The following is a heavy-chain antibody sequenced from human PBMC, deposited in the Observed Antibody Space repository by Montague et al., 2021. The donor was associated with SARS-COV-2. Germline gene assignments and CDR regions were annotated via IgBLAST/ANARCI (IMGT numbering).Heavy chain of an antibody. D-gene: IGHD2-2*01. V-gene: IGHV4-31*03. CDR1: GGSISSGGYY. J-gene: IGHJ3*01. CDR2: IYYSGST. CDR3: AKEREVVRAARTLVAFDL. Sequence: TLSLTCTVSGGSISSGGYYWSWIRQHPGKGLEWIGYIYYSGSTYYNPSPKSRVSISVDTSKNQSTLKLTSVTAADTAMYYCAKEREVVRAARTLVAFDLWGRGTMVTVSS.